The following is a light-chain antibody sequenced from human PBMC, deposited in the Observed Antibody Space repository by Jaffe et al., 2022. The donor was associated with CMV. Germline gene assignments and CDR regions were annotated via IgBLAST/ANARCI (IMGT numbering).Light chain of an antibody. CDR3: CSYVSSNTPYD. Sequence: QSALTQPASVSGSPGQSITISCTGTSSDVGSYNLVSWYQHLPGKAPKLMVYEVSKRPSGVSSRFSGSRSGNTASLTISGLQAEDEADYYCCSYVSSNTPYDFGTGTKVIVL. CDR1: SSDVGSYNL. J-gene: IGLJ1*01. V-gene: IGLV2-23*02. CDR2: EVS.